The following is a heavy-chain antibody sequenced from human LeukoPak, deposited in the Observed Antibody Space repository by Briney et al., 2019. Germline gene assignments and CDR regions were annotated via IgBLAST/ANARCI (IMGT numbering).Heavy chain of an antibody. Sequence: SETLSLTCAVYGESFSGYYWSWIRQPPGKGLEWMGEISHSGSTNYNPSLESRVTASVDASKNQFSLKLRSLTAADTSIYYCARAIYSATWTSALDVWGQGTVVTVSS. CDR1: GESFSGYY. CDR2: ISHSGST. D-gene: IGHD5-18*01. J-gene: IGHJ3*01. V-gene: IGHV4-34*01. CDR3: ARAIYSATWTSALDV.